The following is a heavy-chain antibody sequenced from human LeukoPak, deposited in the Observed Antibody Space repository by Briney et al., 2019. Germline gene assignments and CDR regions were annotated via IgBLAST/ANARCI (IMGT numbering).Heavy chain of an antibody. CDR2: INPSGGST. Sequence: ASVKVSCKASGYTFTGGYYMHWVRQAAGQGLEWMGIINPSGGSTSYAQKFQGRVTMTRDTSTSTVYMELSSLRSEDTAVYYCARGPILTGLGPLDYWGQGTLVTVSS. CDR1: GYTFTGGYY. V-gene: IGHV1-46*01. CDR3: ARGPILTGLGPLDY. D-gene: IGHD3-9*01. J-gene: IGHJ4*02.